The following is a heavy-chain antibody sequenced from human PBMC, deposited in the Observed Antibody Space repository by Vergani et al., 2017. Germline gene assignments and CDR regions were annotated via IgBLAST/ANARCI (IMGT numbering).Heavy chain of an antibody. V-gene: IGHV3-23*01. CDR1: GFTFSSYA. CDR2: ISGSGGNT. CDR3: AKARDPNCKGGNCYSYYYGLDL. J-gene: IGHJ6*02. Sequence: VQLLESGGGFVQPGGSLRLSCGASGFTFSSYAMTWVRQAPGKGLEWVSAISGSGGNTFYTDSVKGRFTISRDNSKDTLYLQMNSLRVEDTAIYYCAKARDPNCKGGNCYSYYYGLDLWGQGTTVTVSS. D-gene: IGHD2-15*01.